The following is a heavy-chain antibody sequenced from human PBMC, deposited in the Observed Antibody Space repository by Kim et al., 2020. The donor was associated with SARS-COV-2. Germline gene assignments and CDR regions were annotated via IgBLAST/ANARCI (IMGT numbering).Heavy chain of an antibody. J-gene: IGHJ5*02. D-gene: IGHD1-26*01. CDR3: ARGAQIFNYYADWFDP. Sequence: GGSLRLSCAASGFTLSDYYMGWIRQAPGKGLEWVSYISDTGTRIYYADSVKGRFTISRDNAKNSLFLQLNSLRAEDTAVYYCARGAQIFNYYADWFDPWGQGTLVTVSS. CDR1: GFTLSDYY. CDR2: ISDTGTRI. V-gene: IGHV3-11*01.